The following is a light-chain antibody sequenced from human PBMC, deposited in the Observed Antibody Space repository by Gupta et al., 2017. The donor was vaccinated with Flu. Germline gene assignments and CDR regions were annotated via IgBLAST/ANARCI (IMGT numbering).Light chain of an antibody. Sequence: EIVLTQSPATLSLSPGERATLSCRASQSVSSYLAWYQQKPGQAPRLLIYDAANRDTGIPARFSGSGYGTDFTLTISSREPEDFAVYYCQQLSTWPPLTFGQGTRMEIK. CDR3: QQLSTWPPLT. V-gene: IGKV3-11*01. CDR1: QSVSSY. CDR2: DAA. J-gene: IGKJ5*01.